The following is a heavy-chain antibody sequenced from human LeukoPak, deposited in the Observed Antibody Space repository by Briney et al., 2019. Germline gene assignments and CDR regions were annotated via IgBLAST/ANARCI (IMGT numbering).Heavy chain of an antibody. CDR1: GFXFISYA. CDR3: AKELYIVVGY. J-gene: IGHJ4*02. CDR2: ISGSGGST. D-gene: IGHD2-21*01. V-gene: IGHV3-23*01. Sequence: GGSLRLSCAASGFXFISYAMSWVRQAPGKGLEWVSAISGSGGSTYYADSVKGRFTISRDNAKNTLYLQMNSLRAEDTAVYYCAKELYIVVGYWGQGTLVTVSS.